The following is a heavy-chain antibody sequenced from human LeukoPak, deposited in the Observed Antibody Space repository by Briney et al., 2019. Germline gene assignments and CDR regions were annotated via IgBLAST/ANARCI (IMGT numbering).Heavy chain of an antibody. Sequence: SETLSLTCSVSGDSISNNYWSWIRQPPGKGLGWIGYIYYSGSTNYNPSLKSRVTISVDTSKSQFSLKLSSVTAADTAVYYCARRFPWFDPWGQGTLVTVSS. CDR1: GDSISNNY. CDR2: IYYSGST. V-gene: IGHV4-59*08. J-gene: IGHJ5*02. CDR3: ARRFPWFDP.